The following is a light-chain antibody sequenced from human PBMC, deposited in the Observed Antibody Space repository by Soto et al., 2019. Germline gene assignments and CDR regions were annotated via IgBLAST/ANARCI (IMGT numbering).Light chain of an antibody. V-gene: IGKV1-33*01. CDR3: QQLT. CDR1: QDISNY. Sequence: DIPMTQSPSSLSASVGDRVTITCQASQDISNYLNWYQQKPGKAPKLLIYDASNLETGVPSRFSGSGSGTDFTFTISSLQPEDIATYYCQQLTFGGGTKVETK. J-gene: IGKJ4*01. CDR2: DAS.